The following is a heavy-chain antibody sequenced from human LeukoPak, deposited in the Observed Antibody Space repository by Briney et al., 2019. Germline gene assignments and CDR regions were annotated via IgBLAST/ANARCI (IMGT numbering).Heavy chain of an antibody. CDR3: ARENLLGGFFDY. CDR1: GFTFSNYG. D-gene: IGHD5-12*01. Sequence: PGKSLRLSCEASGFTFSNYGMHWVRQAPGKGLEWVAVIWYDGSNKYYADSVKGRFTFSRDNSKNTLYLQMNSLRAEDTAVYYCARENLLGGFFDYWGQGILVTVSS. J-gene: IGHJ4*02. CDR2: IWYDGSNK. V-gene: IGHV3-33*01.